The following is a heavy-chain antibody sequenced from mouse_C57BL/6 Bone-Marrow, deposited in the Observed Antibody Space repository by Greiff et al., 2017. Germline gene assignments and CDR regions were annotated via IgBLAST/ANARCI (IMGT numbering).Heavy chain of an antibody. D-gene: IGHD4-1*01. Sequence: DVKLVEPGGGLVKPGGSLKLSCAASGFTFSDYGMHWVRQAPEQGLEWVAYISSGSSTIYYADTVKGRSTLSRDNAKNTLFLQMTSLRSEDTAMYYCARRELTGTYFDYWGQGTTLTVAS. V-gene: IGHV5-17*01. CDR1: GFTFSDYG. CDR3: ARRELTGTYFDY. J-gene: IGHJ2*01. CDR2: ISSGSSTI.